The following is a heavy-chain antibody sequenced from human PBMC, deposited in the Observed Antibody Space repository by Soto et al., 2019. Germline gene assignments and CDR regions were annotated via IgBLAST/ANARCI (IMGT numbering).Heavy chain of an antibody. D-gene: IGHD3-22*01. CDR3: IKSQHYDDSSASAAFDI. CDR2: IIPIFGTA. Sequence: QVQLVQSGAEVKKPGSSVKVSCKASGGTFSSYAISWVRQAPGQGLEWMGGIIPIFGTANYAQKFQGRVTITAEESTSTAYMELSSLRSEDTAVYYCIKSQHYDDSSASAAFDIWGQGTMVTVSS. CDR1: GGTFSSYA. J-gene: IGHJ3*02. V-gene: IGHV1-69*01.